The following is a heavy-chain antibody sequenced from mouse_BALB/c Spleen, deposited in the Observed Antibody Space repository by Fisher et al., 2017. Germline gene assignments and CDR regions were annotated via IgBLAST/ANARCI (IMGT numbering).Heavy chain of an antibody. Sequence: KFKGKATFTADTSSNTAYMQLSSLTSEDSAVYYCARQGGLRALYYAMDYWGQGTSVTVSS. V-gene: IGHV1-9*01. D-gene: IGHD2-4*01. J-gene: IGHJ4*01. CDR3: ARQGGLRALYYAMDY.